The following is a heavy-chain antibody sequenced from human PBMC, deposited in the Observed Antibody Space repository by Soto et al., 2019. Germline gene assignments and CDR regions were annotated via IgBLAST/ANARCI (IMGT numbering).Heavy chain of an antibody. CDR3: ARGGQQVVSFDY. J-gene: IGHJ4*02. CDR1: GGTISTYV. CDR2: IIPALGAA. D-gene: IGHD6-6*01. V-gene: IGHV1-69*08. Sequence: QVHLVQSGAEVKKPGSSVKVSCKTSGGTISTYVINWVRQAPGQGLEWMGRIIPALGAADYAQKFQDRLTITADKSTSTAYMELSSLRSDDTAVYYCARGGQQVVSFDYWGQGTLVVVSS.